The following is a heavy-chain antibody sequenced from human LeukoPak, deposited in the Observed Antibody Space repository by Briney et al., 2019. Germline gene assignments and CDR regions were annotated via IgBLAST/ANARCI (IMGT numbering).Heavy chain of an antibody. CDR1: GFTFSSYG. V-gene: IGHV3-23*01. J-gene: IGHJ1*01. Sequence: GGSLRLSCAASGFTFSSYGMSWVRQAPGKGLEWVSVISGSGGSTYYADSVKGRFTLSRDNSKNTLYLQMNSLRAEDTAVYYCAKEIYGDSTGGRFQQWGQGTLVTVSS. D-gene: IGHD4-17*01. CDR2: ISGSGGST. CDR3: AKEIYGDSTGGRFQQ.